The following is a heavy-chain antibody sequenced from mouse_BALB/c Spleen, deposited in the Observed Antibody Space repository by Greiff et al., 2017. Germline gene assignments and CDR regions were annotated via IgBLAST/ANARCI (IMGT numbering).Heavy chain of an antibody. CDR1: GYSFTGYY. V-gene: IGHV1S34*01. D-gene: IGHD2-1*01. CDR2: ISCYNGAT. CDR3: ARWGYGNYYDMDY. Sequence: LVKTGASVKISCKASGYSFTGYYMHWVKQSHGMSLEWIGYISCYNGATSYNQKFKGKATFTVDTSSSTAYMQFNSLTSEDSAVYYCARWGYGNYYDMDYWGQGTSVTVSS. J-gene: IGHJ4*01.